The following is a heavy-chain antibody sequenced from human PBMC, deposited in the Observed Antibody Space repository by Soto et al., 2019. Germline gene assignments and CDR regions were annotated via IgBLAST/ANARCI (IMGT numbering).Heavy chain of an antibody. D-gene: IGHD4-17*01. CDR1: GFTFSSYS. J-gene: IGHJ3*02. CDR3: ARDGTTVVAYAFDI. Sequence: EVQLVESGGGLVKPGGSLRLSCAASGFTFSSYSMNWVRQAPGKGLEWVSSISSSSSYIYYADSVKGRFTISRDNAKNSLYLQMNSLRAEDTAVYYCARDGTTVVAYAFDIWGQGTMVTVSS. V-gene: IGHV3-21*01. CDR2: ISSSSSYI.